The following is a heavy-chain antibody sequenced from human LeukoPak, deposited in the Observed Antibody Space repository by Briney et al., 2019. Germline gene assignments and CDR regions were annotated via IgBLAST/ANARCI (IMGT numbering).Heavy chain of an antibody. D-gene: IGHD6-13*01. CDR2: ISSSSSYI. Sequence: PGGSLRLSCAASGFTFSSYSMNWVRQAPGKGLEWVSSISSSSSYIYYADSVKGRFTISRDNAKNSLYLQMNSLRAEDTAVYYCARYGIAAAGIFDYWGQGTLVTVSS. V-gene: IGHV3-21*01. J-gene: IGHJ4*02. CDR3: ARYGIAAAGIFDY. CDR1: GFTFSSYS.